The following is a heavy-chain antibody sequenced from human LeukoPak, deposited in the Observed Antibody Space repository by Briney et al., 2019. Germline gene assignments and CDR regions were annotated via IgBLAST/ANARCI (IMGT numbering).Heavy chain of an antibody. D-gene: IGHD6-13*01. V-gene: IGHV4-4*07. Sequence: SETLPLTCTVSGGSISSYYWSWIRQPAGKGLEWIGRIYTSGSTNYNPSLRSRVTMSVDTSKNQFSLKLSSVTAADTAVYYCARGGAAAGTKGAFDIWGQGTMVTVSS. J-gene: IGHJ3*02. CDR2: IYTSGST. CDR3: ARGGAAAGTKGAFDI. CDR1: GGSISSYY.